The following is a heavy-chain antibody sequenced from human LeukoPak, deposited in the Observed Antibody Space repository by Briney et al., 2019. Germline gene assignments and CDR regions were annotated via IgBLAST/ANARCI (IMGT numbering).Heavy chain of an antibody. V-gene: IGHV4-34*01. CDR2: INHSGST. Sequence: NPSETLSLTCAVYGGSFSGFYWSWIRQPPGKGLEWIGEINHSGSTNYNPSLKSRVTISVDTSKNQVSLKLSSVTAADTAVYYCANKPFDVVGATGSFDYWGQGTLVTVSS. CDR1: GGSFSGFY. J-gene: IGHJ4*02. CDR3: ANKPFDVVGATGSFDY. D-gene: IGHD1-26*01.